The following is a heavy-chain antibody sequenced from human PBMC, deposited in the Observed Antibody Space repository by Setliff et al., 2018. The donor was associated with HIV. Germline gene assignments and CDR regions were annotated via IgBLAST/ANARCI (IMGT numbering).Heavy chain of an antibody. V-gene: IGHV3-23*01. CDR3: ANLWELGA. Sequence: GSLRLSCAASGFTFNTYAMSWVRQAPGKGLEWVSVISGSGGSTFYADSVKGRFTISRDNSKNTLYLLMNGLRVEDTAVYYCANLWELGAWGQGTLVTVSS. CDR2: ISGSGGST. D-gene: IGHD3-16*01. J-gene: IGHJ5*02. CDR1: GFTFNTYA.